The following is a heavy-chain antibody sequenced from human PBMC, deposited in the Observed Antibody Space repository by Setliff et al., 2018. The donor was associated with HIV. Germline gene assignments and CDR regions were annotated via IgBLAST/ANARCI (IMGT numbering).Heavy chain of an antibody. Sequence: SETLSLTCTVSGGSISSHFWSWIRQPPGKGLEWIGTVSYSGSTNYNPSLESRLTISVDTSRNQFSLRLSSVTAADTAVYYCARAPTGVTNAFDIWGQGTMVTVSS. CDR1: GGSISSHF. J-gene: IGHJ3*02. CDR3: ARAPTGVTNAFDI. D-gene: IGHD2-8*02. CDR2: VSYSGST. V-gene: IGHV4-59*08.